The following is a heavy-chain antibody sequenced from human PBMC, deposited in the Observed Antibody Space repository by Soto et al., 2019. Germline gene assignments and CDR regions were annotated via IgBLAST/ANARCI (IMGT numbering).Heavy chain of an antibody. Sequence: EVQLVESGGGLVQPGGSLRLSCVASGFTFSGYWMHWVRQAPGKGLVCVSRIDGDGSRTNYANSVKGRFTISRDNAKNTLYLQRNSRRAEDTAVYYCARELASYNDYWVQGPLVTVSS. V-gene: IGHV3-74*01. J-gene: IGHJ4*02. CDR1: GFTFSGYW. D-gene: IGHD1-1*01. CDR3: ARELASYNDY. CDR2: IDGDGSRT.